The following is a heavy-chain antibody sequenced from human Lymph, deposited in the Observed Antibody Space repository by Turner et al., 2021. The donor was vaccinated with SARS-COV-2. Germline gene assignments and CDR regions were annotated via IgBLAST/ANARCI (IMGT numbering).Heavy chain of an antibody. CDR2: IFYREST. J-gene: IGHJ5*02. V-gene: IGHV4-59*01. CDR1: GGSMNNNY. CDR3: ARQTVNNCVDP. Sequence: VQLQASCPRLMKPLETLSLTFTVSGGSMNNNYWSWSRQPPGKRLEWIGFIFYRESTNYNPSLKSGGTISVDTSENQFSMKLTSVTAADTAIYYCARQTVNNCVDPWGQGTLVTVSS. D-gene: IGHD2-21*02.